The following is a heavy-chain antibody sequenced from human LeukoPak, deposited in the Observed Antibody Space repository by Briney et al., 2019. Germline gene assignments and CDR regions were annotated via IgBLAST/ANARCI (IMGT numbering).Heavy chain of an antibody. CDR3: ASPFTKGSSGRDFEY. D-gene: IGHD6-19*01. Sequence: SETLSLTCAVSGGSISSSSYYWGWIRQPPGKGLEWIGSIYYSAITYSHPSLKRPATISVDPSKTQSSLKLSSVTATGTAVYQCASPFTKGSSGRDFEYWGQGTLVTVSS. CDR1: GGSISSSSYY. CDR2: IYYSAIT. J-gene: IGHJ4*02. V-gene: IGHV4-39*01.